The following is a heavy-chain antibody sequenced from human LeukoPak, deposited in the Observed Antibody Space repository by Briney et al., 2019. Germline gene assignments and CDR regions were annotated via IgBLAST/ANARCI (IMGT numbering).Heavy chain of an antibody. Sequence: GASVKVSCKASGYTFTSYGISWVRQAPGQAPEWMGWISVYNGNTNYAQKLQCRVTITTDTSTSTAYMELTSLRADDTAVYYCPRDVESSGYYSLWGQGTLVTVSS. J-gene: IGHJ4*02. D-gene: IGHD3-22*01. CDR2: ISVYNGNT. V-gene: IGHV1-18*01. CDR1: GYTFTSYG. CDR3: PRDVESSGYYSL.